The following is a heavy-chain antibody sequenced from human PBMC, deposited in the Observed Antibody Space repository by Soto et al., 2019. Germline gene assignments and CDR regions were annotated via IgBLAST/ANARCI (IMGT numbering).Heavy chain of an antibody. Sequence: QVQLVQSGAEVKKPGASVKVSCKASGYTFTSYGISWVRQAPGQGLEWMGWISAYNGNTNYAQKLQGRVTMTTDTSTSTAYMELRSLRSDDTAVYYCARDLYYYDSSGYPIYFDCWGQGTLVTVSS. D-gene: IGHD3-22*01. CDR2: ISAYNGNT. J-gene: IGHJ4*02. V-gene: IGHV1-18*01. CDR3: ARDLYYYDSSGYPIYFDC. CDR1: GYTFTSYG.